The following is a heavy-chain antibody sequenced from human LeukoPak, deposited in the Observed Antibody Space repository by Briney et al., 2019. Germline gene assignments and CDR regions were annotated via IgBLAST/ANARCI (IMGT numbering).Heavy chain of an antibody. CDR2: ISWNSGSI. D-gene: IGHD6-19*01. CDR3: AKAFSSGWAYFDY. V-gene: IGHV3-9*01. J-gene: IGHJ4*02. CDR1: GFTFDDYA. Sequence: PGGSLRLSCAASGFTFDDYAMHWVRHAPGKGLEWVSGISWNSGSIGYADSVKGRFTISRDNAKNSLYLQMNSLRAEDTALYYCAKAFSSGWAYFDYWGQGTLVTVSS.